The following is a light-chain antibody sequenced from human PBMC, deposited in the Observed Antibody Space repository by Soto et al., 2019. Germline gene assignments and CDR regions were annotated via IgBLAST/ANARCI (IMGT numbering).Light chain of an antibody. Sequence: DIQMSQSPSSLSASVGDRVTFTCQASQDITNSLNWYQQKPGRAPKLLIYDASNLEAGVPSRFSGGGSGTDFTFTISSLQPEDVATYYCQQYDNVSLTFGGGTKVDIK. V-gene: IGKV1-33*01. CDR2: DAS. CDR3: QQYDNVSLT. J-gene: IGKJ4*01. CDR1: QDITNS.